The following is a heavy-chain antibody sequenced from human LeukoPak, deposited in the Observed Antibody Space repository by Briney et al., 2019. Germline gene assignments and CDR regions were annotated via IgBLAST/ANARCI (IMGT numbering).Heavy chain of an antibody. CDR3: ARAYKDRSLAGKKEFFQH. CDR2: INWSSGTI. CDR1: GFTFDNYA. Sequence: PGRSLRLSCAASGFTFDNYAMNWVRQVPGKGLEWISLINWSSGTIGYADSVKGRFTISRDNANNFLYLQMNSLRAEDTALYYCARAYKDRSLAGKKEFFQHWGQGTLVTVSS. V-gene: IGHV3-9*01. D-gene: IGHD6-19*01. J-gene: IGHJ1*01.